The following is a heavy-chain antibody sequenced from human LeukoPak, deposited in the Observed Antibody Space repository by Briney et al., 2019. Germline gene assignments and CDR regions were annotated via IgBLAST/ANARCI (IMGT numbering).Heavy chain of an antibody. D-gene: IGHD4-17*01. CDR2: INPNSGDT. CDR3: ALFHYGDPIFDY. V-gene: IGHV1-2*02. CDR1: GYTFTSYD. J-gene: IGHJ4*02. Sequence: ASVKVSCKASGYTFTSYDINWVRQAPGQGLEWMGWINPNSGDTNYAQKFQGRVTMTRDTSISTAYMELSRLRSDDTAVYYCALFHYGDPIFDYWGQGTLVTVSS.